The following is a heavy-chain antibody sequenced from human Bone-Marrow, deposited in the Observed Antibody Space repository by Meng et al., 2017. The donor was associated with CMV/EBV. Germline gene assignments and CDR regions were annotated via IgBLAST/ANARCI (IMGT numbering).Heavy chain of an antibody. CDR3: ARKVDWKGPNWFDP. J-gene: IGHJ5*02. CDR2: IIPILGRA. V-gene: IGHV1-69*10. D-gene: IGHD3/OR15-3a*01. Sequence: SVKVSCKASGGTFSSYAISWVRQAPGQGLEWMGGIIPILGRANYAQKFQGRVTITADKSTSTAYMELSSLRSEDTAVYYCARKVDWKGPNWFDPWAQGTLVTVSS. CDR1: GGTFSSYA.